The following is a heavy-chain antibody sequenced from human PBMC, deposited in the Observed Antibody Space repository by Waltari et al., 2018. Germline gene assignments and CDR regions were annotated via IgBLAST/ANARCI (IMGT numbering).Heavy chain of an antibody. D-gene: IGHD6-13*01. CDR2: VDPEDVET. V-gene: IGHV1-69-2*01. CDR1: GYTFTDYY. CDR3: ATDNPYSSSWDFDY. Sequence: EVQLVQSGAEVKKPGATVKISCKASGYTFTDYYMHWVQQAPGKGLEWMGRVDPEDVETIYAEKFQGRVTITADTSTDTAYMELSSLRSEDTAVYYCATDNPYSSSWDFDYWGQGTLVTVSS. J-gene: IGHJ4*02.